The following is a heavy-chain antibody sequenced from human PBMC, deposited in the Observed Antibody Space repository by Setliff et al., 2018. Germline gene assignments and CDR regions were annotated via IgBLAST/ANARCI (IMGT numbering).Heavy chain of an antibody. D-gene: IGHD3-22*01. CDR1: GGSISSGSYY. J-gene: IGHJ4*02. CDR3: ARDFDSSGNFDY. Sequence: SETLSLTCTVSGGSISSGSYYWSWIRQPAGKGLEWIGRIYTSGSTNYNPSLKSRVTISIGTSKNQFSLKLSSVTAADTAVYYCARDFDSSGNFDYWGQGTLVTSPQ. V-gene: IGHV4-61*02. CDR2: IYTSGST.